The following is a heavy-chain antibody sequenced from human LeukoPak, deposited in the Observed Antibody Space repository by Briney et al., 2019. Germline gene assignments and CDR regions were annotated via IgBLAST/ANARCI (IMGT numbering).Heavy chain of an antibody. J-gene: IGHJ4*02. CDR3: ARRRDFIDY. V-gene: IGHV3-11*01. Sequence: GSLRLSFAASGFPLSYYYMSWIRPAPGKGLEWVSYSSSSGSTIYYADSVKGRFAISRDNAKNSLYLQMNSLRAEDTAVYYCARRRDFIDYWGQGTLVTVSS. D-gene: IGHD3/OR15-3a*01. CDR2: SSSSGSTI. CDR1: GFPLSYYY.